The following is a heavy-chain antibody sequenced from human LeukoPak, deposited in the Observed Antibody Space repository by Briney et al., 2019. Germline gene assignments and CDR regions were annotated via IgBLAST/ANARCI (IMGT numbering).Heavy chain of an antibody. CDR2: IFHTGTT. J-gene: IGHJ5*02. D-gene: IGHD3-9*01. Sequence: SETLSLTCTVSGGSISSYYWSWIRQPPGKGLEWIGYIFHTGTTNYNPSLKSRVTISVDTSKKQFSLKLSSVTAADTAVYYCARCSRPDWYMIDPWGQGTLVTVSS. V-gene: IGHV4-59*01. CDR3: ARCSRPDWYMIDP. CDR1: GGSISSYY.